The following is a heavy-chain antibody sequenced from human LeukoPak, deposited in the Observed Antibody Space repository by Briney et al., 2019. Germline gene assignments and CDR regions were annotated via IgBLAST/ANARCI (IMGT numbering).Heavy chain of an antibody. Sequence: GGSLRLSCAASGFTFSNAWMSWVRQAPGKGLEWVGRIKSKTDDGTTDYAAAVKGRFTISRDDSKNTLYLQMNSLKTEDTAVYYCTTTAISDYWGQGTLVTVSS. CDR3: TTTAISDY. J-gene: IGHJ4*02. CDR1: GFTFSNAW. V-gene: IGHV3-15*01. D-gene: IGHD5-18*01. CDR2: IKSKTDDGTT.